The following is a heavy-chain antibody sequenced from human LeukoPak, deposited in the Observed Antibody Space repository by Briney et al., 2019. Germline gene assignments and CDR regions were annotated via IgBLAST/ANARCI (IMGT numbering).Heavy chain of an antibody. Sequence: GGSLRLSCAASGFTFSSYAMSWVRQAPGKGLEWVSAISGSGGSTYYADSVKGRFTISRDNSKNSLYLQMNSLRAEDTAVYYCAKDREWGYSYGSNWFDPWGQGTLVTVSS. D-gene: IGHD5-18*01. CDR1: GFTFSSYA. CDR2: ISGSGGST. CDR3: AKDREWGYSYGSNWFDP. V-gene: IGHV3-23*01. J-gene: IGHJ5*02.